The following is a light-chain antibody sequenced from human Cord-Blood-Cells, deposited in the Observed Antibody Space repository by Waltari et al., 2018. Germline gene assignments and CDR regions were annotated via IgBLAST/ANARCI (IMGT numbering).Light chain of an antibody. V-gene: IGLV2-23*01. CDR2: EGS. J-gene: IGLJ3*02. CDR3: CSYAGSSTWV. CDR1: SSDVGSYNL. Sequence: QSALTQPASVSGSPGQPITISCTGTSSDVGSYNLVSWYQQHPGKAPKLMIYEGSKRPSGVSNRFSGSKSGNTAALTISGLQAEYEADYYCCSYAGSSTWVFGGGTKLTVL.